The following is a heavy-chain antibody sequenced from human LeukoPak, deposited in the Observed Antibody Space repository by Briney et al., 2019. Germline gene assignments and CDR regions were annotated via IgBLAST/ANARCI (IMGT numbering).Heavy chain of an antibody. CDR1: GGSISNSYYY. J-gene: IGHJ4*02. V-gene: IGHV4-39*07. D-gene: IGHD3-22*01. CDR2: IYYSGNT. Sequence: SETLSLTCTVSGGSISNSYYYWGWIRQPPGKGLEWIGSIYYSGNTYYNPSLKSRVTLSVDASKNQFSLKLSSVTAADTAVYYCARVRSYYDRPYYFDYWGQGTLVTVSS. CDR3: ARVRSYYDRPYYFDY.